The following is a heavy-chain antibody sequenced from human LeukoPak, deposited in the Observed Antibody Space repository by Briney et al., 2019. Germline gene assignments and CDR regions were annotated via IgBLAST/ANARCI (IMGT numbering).Heavy chain of an antibody. CDR2: ISGSGGST. Sequence: QTAGYLRLYCAASSFTFSSYAMRWLRQAPGKGLEWVSAISGSGGSTYYADSVKGRFTISRDNSKNTLYLQMNSRRAEDTAVYYCAKDRGSISWYYFDYWGQGTLVTVSS. J-gene: IGHJ4*02. V-gene: IGHV3-23*01. CDR3: AKDRGSISWYYFDY. D-gene: IGHD6-13*01. CDR1: SFTFSSYA.